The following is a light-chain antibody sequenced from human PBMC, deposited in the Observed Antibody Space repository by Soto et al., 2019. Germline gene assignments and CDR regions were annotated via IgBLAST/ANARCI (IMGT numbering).Light chain of an antibody. J-gene: IGKJ4*01. CDR2: NAN. Sequence: IQMTQSPSSLSASVGDRVTITCQASHDVSHFVSWYQQKPGKAPRPRIYNANTFEAGVPPRCSANGFETHVTLTISGLQTEGVATYYCQQHDNRPPLTFGGGTKVEI. V-gene: IGKV1-33*01. CDR1: HDVSHF. CDR3: QQHDNRPPLT.